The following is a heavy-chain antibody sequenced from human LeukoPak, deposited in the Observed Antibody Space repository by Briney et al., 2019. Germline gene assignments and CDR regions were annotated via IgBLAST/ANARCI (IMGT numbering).Heavy chain of an antibody. CDR3: ARDYGDYVGAFDI. J-gene: IGHJ3*02. Sequence: SETLSLTCTVSGGSISSSAYFWGWIRQPPGKGLEWIGTIYYSGSTYYNPSLKSRVTVSVDTSKNQFSLKVSSVTAADTAVYYCARDYGDYVGAFDIWGQGTMVTVSS. V-gene: IGHV4-39*02. CDR2: IYYSGST. D-gene: IGHD4-17*01. CDR1: GGSISSSAYF.